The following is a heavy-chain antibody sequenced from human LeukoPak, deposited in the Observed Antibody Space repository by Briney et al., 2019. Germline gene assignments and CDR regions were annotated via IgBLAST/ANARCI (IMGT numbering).Heavy chain of an antibody. Sequence: GSLRLSCAASGFTVSTNCMTWVRQAPGKGLEWVSTIYSGGTTYYADSVMGRFTISRDNSKNTLYLQMNSLRAEDTAVYYCAKYSSSWYSDYYYGMDVWGQGTTVTVSS. CDR1: GFTVSTNC. CDR3: AKYSSSWYSDYYYGMDV. V-gene: IGHV3-53*01. CDR2: IYSGGTT. D-gene: IGHD6-13*01. J-gene: IGHJ6*02.